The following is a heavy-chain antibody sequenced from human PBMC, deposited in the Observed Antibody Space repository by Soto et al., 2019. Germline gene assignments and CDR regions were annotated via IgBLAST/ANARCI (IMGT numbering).Heavy chain of an antibody. D-gene: IGHD3-16*02. CDR1: GYTFTSYD. CDR2: MNPNSGNT. V-gene: IGHV1-8*01. J-gene: IGHJ4*02. Sequence: QVQLVQSGAEVKKPGASVKVSCKASGYTFTSYDINWVRQATGQGLEWMGWMNPNSGNTGYAQNFQGRVTMTGHNSISTAYMELSRLRSEDRAVYCCARKKGGGSYLDYRGQGTLVTVAA. CDR3: ARKKGGGSYLDY.